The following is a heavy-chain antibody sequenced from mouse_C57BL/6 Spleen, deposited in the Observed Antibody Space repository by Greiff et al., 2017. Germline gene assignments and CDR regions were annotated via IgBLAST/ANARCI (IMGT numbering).Heavy chain of an antibody. V-gene: IGHV1-26*01. CDR1: GYTFTDYS. Sequence: VQLQQSGPELVKPGASVKISCKASGYTFTDYSMNWVKQSHGKSLEWIGDINPNNGGTSYNQKFKGKATLTVDKSSSPAYMELRSLTAEDSAVYYCASYYYGSSSRGWYVDGWGTGTTVTGSS. CDR2: INPNNGGT. D-gene: IGHD1-1*01. CDR3: ASYYYGSSSRGWYVDG. J-gene: IGHJ1*03.